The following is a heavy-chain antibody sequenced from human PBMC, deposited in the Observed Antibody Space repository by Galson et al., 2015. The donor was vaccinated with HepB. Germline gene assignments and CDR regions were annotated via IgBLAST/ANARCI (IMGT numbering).Heavy chain of an antibody. CDR3: ATRTSGWSVPDSLAFYCYGMDV. J-gene: IGHJ6*02. D-gene: IGHD6-19*01. Sequence: SVKVSCKVSGYTLTELSMHWVRQAPGKGLEWMGGFDPEDGETIYAQKFQGRVTMTEDTSTDTAYMELSSLRSEDTAVYYCATRTSGWSVPDSLAFYCYGMDVWGQGTTVTVSS. CDR1: GYTLTELS. CDR2: FDPEDGET. V-gene: IGHV1-24*01.